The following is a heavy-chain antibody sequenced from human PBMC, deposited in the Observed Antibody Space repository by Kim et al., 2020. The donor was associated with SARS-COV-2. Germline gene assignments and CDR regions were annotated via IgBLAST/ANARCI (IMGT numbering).Heavy chain of an antibody. CDR1: GFTFSSYA. V-gene: IGHV3-30-3*01. J-gene: IGHJ6*02. Sequence: GGSLRLSCAASGFTFSSYAMHWVRQAPGKGLEWVAVISYDGSNKYYADSVKGRFTISRDNSKNTLYLQMNSLRAEDTAVYYCARDFASSTSRGMDVWGQGTTVTVSS. CDR2: ISYDGSNK. CDR3: ARDFASSTSRGMDV. D-gene: IGHD6-13*01.